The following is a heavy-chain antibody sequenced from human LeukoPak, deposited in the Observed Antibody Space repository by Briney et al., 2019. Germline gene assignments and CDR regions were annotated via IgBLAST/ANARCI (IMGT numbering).Heavy chain of an antibody. D-gene: IGHD6-13*01. CDR3: ARDESYSSDY. J-gene: IGHJ4*02. CDR2: IKNDGSVK. CDR1: GFTFSSYW. V-gene: IGHV3-7*05. Sequence: GGSLRLSCAVSGFTFSSYWMSWVRQAPGKGLEWVANIKNDGSVKYYVDSVKGRFTISRDNAKNSLYLQMNSLRAEDTAVYFCARDESYSSDYWGQGALVTVSS.